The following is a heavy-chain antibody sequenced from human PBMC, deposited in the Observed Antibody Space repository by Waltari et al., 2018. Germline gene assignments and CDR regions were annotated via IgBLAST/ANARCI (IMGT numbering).Heavy chain of an antibody. CDR3: ARGFGSATTSRFDP. Sequence: QLQLKESGPGLVKPPETLSLTCTVSGGSISSSRYYWGWIRQPPEKGLEWVASMDYSGRTYYNPSLKSRVTISVDTSKNQFSLEVRSVTAADTAVYYCARGFGSATTSRFDPWGQGIVVTVSS. CDR2: MDYSGRT. CDR1: GGSISSSRYY. V-gene: IGHV4-39*07. D-gene: IGHD5-12*01. J-gene: IGHJ5*02.